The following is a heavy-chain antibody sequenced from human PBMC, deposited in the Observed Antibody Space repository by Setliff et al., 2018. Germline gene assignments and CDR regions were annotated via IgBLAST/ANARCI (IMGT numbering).Heavy chain of an antibody. CDR3: ARTTGYRLEGDFDY. Sequence: GGPLRPPCPAPGFTFDDYTMHWARQAPGKGLEWISYIHDSGNPTYYADSVKGRFTVSRDNAKNSLYLQMTSLRAEDTAIYYCARTTGYRLEGDFDYWGQGTLVTVSS. J-gene: IGHJ4*02. V-gene: IGHV3-11*01. CDR2: IHDSGNPT. D-gene: IGHD3-16*01. CDR1: GFTFDDYT.